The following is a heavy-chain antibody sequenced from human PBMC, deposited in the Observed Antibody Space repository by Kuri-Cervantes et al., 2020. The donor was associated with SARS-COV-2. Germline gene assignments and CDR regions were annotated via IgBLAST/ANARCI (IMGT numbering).Heavy chain of an antibody. Sequence: GGSLRLSCAASGFTFSSYAMSWVRQAPGKGLEWVSAISGSGGSTYYADSVKGRFTISRDNAKNSLYLQMNSLRAEDTAVYYCARDLITGTTNFDYWGQGTLVTVSS. D-gene: IGHD1-7*01. CDR2: ISGSGGST. J-gene: IGHJ4*02. CDR3: ARDLITGTTNFDY. V-gene: IGHV3-23*01. CDR1: GFTFSSYA.